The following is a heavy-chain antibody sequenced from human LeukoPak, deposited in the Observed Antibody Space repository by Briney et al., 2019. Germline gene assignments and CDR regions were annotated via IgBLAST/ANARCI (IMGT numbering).Heavy chain of an antibody. CDR1: GYTFTAYY. CDR3: ARSCSGDCYSEFKDAFDI. CDR2: INPNSGGT. J-gene: IGHJ3*02. D-gene: IGHD2-21*02. Sequence: ASVKVSCKASGYTFTAYYLHWVRQAPGQGLEWMGWINPNSGGTKYAQKFRGRVTMTRDTSISTAYMELTSLTPDDTAVYYCARSCSGDCYSEFKDAFDIWGQGTMVTVSS. V-gene: IGHV1-2*02.